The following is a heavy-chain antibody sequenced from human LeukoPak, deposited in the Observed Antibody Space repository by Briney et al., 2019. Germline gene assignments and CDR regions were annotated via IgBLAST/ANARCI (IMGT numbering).Heavy chain of an antibody. V-gene: IGHV1-69*13. CDR3: ARDLGGLDAFDI. Sequence: SVKLSCKASGGTFSSYSISWVRQPPGQGLEWMGGIVPIVGTANYAHNIQGRATIAENASTSTAYMELSSLRTDDTAVYYCARDLGGLDAFDIWGQETMVTVSS. CDR2: IVPIVGTA. J-gene: IGHJ3*02. CDR1: GGTFSSYS. D-gene: IGHD3-16*01.